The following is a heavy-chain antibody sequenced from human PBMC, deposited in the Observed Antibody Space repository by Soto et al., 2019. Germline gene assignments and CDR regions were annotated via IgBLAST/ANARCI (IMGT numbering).Heavy chain of an antibody. Sequence: QVQLVQSGAEVKKPGSSVKVSCKASGGTFSSYAISWVRQAPGQGLEWMGGIIPIFGTANYAQKFQGRVTITADESKSTAYMELSSLRSEDTAVYYCARDGVAAAGTAYFDSWGQGTLVTVSS. CDR2: IIPIFGTA. V-gene: IGHV1-69*01. CDR1: GGTFSSYA. CDR3: ARDGVAAAGTAYFDS. D-gene: IGHD6-13*01. J-gene: IGHJ4*02.